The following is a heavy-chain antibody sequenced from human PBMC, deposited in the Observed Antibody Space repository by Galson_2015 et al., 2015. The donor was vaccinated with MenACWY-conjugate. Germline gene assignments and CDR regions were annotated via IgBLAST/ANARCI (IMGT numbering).Heavy chain of an antibody. CDR1: GYTFTSNW. CDR3: ARRGFGSSSLDY. Sequence: QSGAEVKKPGESLKISCKGSGYTFTSNWIGWVRQMPGKGLEWMGIIYPGDSDTRYTPSFQGHVTISADKSINTAYLQWGSLEASDTAMYYGARRGFGSSSLDYWGSGTLVTVSS. J-gene: IGHJ4*02. V-gene: IGHV5-51*01. D-gene: IGHD6-6*01. CDR2: IYPGDSDT.